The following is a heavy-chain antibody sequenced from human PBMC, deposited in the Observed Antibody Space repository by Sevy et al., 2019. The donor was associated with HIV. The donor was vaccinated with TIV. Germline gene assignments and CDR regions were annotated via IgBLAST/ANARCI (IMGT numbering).Heavy chain of an antibody. CDR3: ARDKLFPVMITMVRGALSYYFDY. Sequence: GGSLRLSCAASGFTFSDYGMHWVRQAPGKGLEWVAVIWYDGSNKYYAESVKGRFTISRDNSKNTLYVQMNSLRAEDTAVYYCARDKLFPVMITMVRGALSYYFDYWGQGTLVTVSS. V-gene: IGHV3-33*01. D-gene: IGHD3-10*01. J-gene: IGHJ4*02. CDR1: GFTFSDYG. CDR2: IWYDGSNK.